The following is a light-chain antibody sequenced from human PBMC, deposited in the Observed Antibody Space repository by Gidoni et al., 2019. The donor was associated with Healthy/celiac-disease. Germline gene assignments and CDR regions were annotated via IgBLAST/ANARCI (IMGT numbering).Light chain of an antibody. Sequence: DIVMTPSPASLAVSLGERATINCKSSQSVLYSSNNKNYLAWYQQKPGQPPKLLIYWASTRESGVPDRFSGSGSGTDFNLTISSLQAEDVAVYYCQQYYSTPLTFGGGTKVEIK. CDR3: QQYYSTPLT. CDR2: WAS. J-gene: IGKJ4*01. CDR1: QSVLYSSNNKNY. V-gene: IGKV4-1*01.